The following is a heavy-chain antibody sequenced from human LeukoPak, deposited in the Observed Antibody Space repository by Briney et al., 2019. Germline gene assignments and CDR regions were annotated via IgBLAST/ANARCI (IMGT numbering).Heavy chain of an antibody. CDR2: FDPEDAST. J-gene: IGHJ4*02. D-gene: IGHD3-3*01. CDR3: ATSVDGLITIRTYFEH. Sequence: ASVKVSCKLSGYNIIELSMHWVRQAPGKGLEWMGGFDPEDASTINAQKFQGRVSKTEDTSTNTAYMELYSLRSDDTAVYYCATSVDGLITIRTYFEHWGQGTLVTVSS. V-gene: IGHV1-24*01. CDR1: GYNIIELS.